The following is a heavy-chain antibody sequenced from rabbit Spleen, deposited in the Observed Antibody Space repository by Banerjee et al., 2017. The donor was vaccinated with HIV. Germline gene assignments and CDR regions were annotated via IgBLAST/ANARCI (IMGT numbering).Heavy chain of an antibody. D-gene: IGHD1-1*01. J-gene: IGHJ6*01. CDR2: IYTGSSGST. CDR1: GFSFSNNY. Sequence: QSLEESGGDLVKPGASLTLTCTASGFSFSNNYMCWVRQAPGKGLEWIACIYTGSSGSTYYASWAKGRFTISKTSSTTVTLQMTSLTAADTATYFCARGKYGSSSGNYIYGMDLWGQGTLVTVS. CDR3: ARGKYGSSSGNYIYGMDL. V-gene: IGHV1S40*01.